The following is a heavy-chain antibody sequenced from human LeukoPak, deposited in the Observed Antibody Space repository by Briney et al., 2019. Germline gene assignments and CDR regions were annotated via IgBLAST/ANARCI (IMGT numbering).Heavy chain of an antibody. V-gene: IGHV1-69*13. Sequence: ASVKVSCKASGGTFNSYAINWVRQTPGQGLEWMGGIIPIFGTPNYAQNFQGRVTITADESTSTAYMELSSLRSEDTAVYYCAGQNWGRMRAFDIWGQGTMVTVSS. CDR1: GGTFNSYA. CDR2: IIPIFGTP. D-gene: IGHD7-27*01. CDR3: AGQNWGRMRAFDI. J-gene: IGHJ3*02.